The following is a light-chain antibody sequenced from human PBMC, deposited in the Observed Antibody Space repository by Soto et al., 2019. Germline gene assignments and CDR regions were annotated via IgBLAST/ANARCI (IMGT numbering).Light chain of an antibody. J-gene: IGKJ4*01. CDR2: DIF. CDR3: QQYNSWPLT. Sequence: EIVMTQSPATLSVSLGQRATRSCRASQRIGSDLPSYQQKPRENPRLVIYDIFTRATSVPTTISGSGSGTEFTLTTSSLQSEDFAVYYCQQYNSWPLTFGGGTKVDIK. CDR1: QRIGSD. V-gene: IGKV3D-15*01.